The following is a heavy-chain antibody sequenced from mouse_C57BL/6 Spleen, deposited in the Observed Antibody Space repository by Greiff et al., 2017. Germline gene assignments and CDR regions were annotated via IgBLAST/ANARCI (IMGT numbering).Heavy chain of an antibody. D-gene: IGHD6-1*01. CDR3: ARTEASYTYFDY. J-gene: IGHJ2*01. V-gene: IGHV3-6*01. CDR1: GYSITSGYY. Sequence: EVQLQESGPGLVKPSQSLSLTCSVTGYSITSGYYWNWIRQFPGNKLEWMGYISYDGSNNYNPSLKNRISITRDTSKNQFFLKLNSVTTEDTATYYCARTEASYTYFDYWGQGTTLTVSS. CDR2: ISYDGSN.